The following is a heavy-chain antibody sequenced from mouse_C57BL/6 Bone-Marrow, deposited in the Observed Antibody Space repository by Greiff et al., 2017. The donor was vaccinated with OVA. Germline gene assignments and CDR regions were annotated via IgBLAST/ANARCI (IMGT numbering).Heavy chain of an antibody. CDR3: ARSSGSNL. V-gene: IGHV1-9*01. CDR2: IFPGSGST. J-gene: IGHJ2*01. CDR1: GYTFTGYW. Sequence: QVQLQQSGAELMKPGASVKLSCKATGYTFTGYWLEWVKQRPGHGLEWIGEIFPGSGSTNYNEQFQGKATFTADTSSNTAYMQLSSLTTEDSAIYYCARSSGSNLWGQGTTLTVSS. D-gene: IGHD2-5*01.